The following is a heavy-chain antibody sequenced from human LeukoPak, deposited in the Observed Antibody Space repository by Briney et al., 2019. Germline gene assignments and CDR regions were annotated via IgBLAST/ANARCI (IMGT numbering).Heavy chain of an antibody. CDR3: ARLPQWGGTYHFDY. J-gene: IGHJ4*02. CDR2: IYPGDSDT. V-gene: IGHV5-51*01. Sequence: GESLKISCKSAGFTFPGYWIGWVRQMPGKGLEWMGIIYPGDSDTRYSPSFQGQVTISADKSISTAYLQWSSLKASDTAMYYCARLPQWGGTYHFDYWGQGTLLTVSS. D-gene: IGHD1-26*01. CDR1: GFTFPGYW.